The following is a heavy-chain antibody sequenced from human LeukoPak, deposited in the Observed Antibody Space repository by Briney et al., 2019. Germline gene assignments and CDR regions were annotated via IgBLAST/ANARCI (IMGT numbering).Heavy chain of an antibody. J-gene: IGHJ3*02. CDR2: ISGSGGST. Sequence: PGGSLRLSCAASGFTLSNDAMSWVRQAPGKGLEWVSAISGSGGSTYYADSVKGRFTISRDNSKNTLYLQMNSLRAEDTAVYYCAKAIWRSYAPDAFDIWGQGTMVTVSS. CDR3: AKAIWRSYAPDAFDI. CDR1: GFTLSNDA. V-gene: IGHV3-23*01. D-gene: IGHD1-26*01.